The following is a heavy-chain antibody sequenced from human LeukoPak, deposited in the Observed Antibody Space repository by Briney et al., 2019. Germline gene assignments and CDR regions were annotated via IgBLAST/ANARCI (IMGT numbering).Heavy chain of an antibody. CDR2: IWYDGSNK. CDR1: GFTFSSYG. J-gene: IGHJ3*02. D-gene: IGHD2-8*01. V-gene: IGHV3-33*01. CDR3: GRAVSEAFNI. Sequence: GGSLRLSCAASGFTFSSYGMHWVRQAPGKGLEWVAVIWYDGSNKYYADSVKGRFTISRDNSKNTLYLQMNSLRAEDTAVYYWGRAVSEAFNIGAKGKRLPVSS.